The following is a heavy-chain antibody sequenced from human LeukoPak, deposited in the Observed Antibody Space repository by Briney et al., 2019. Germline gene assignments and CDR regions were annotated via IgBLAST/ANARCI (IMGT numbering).Heavy chain of an antibody. Sequence: GGSLRLSCAASGFTFTTYTMGWVRQIPGKGLEWFSAINVNADSTYYADSVEGRFTISRDNSKNTLYLQMNSLTAEDTAVYYCAKGSSGGWPYYFDYWGQGTLVTVSS. J-gene: IGHJ4*02. CDR1: GFTFTTYT. CDR3: AKGSSGGWPYYFDY. V-gene: IGHV3-23*01. D-gene: IGHD6-19*01. CDR2: INVNADST.